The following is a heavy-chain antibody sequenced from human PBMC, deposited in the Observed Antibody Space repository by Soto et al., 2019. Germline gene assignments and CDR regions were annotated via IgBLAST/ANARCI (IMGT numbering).Heavy chain of an antibody. CDR3: AGIFWFGDLLFDY. V-gene: IGHV4-39*01. CDR2: IQYRGST. CDR1: DDSITSGAYY. J-gene: IGHJ4*02. D-gene: IGHD3-10*01. Sequence: HLQLQESGPGLVKPSETLSLTCTVSDDSITSGAYYWGLIRQPPGKGLEWIGTIQYRGSTYYNPSLRSRATMSLDTSNNQYSLRLSSVTAAYTAVYFCAGIFWFGDLLFDYWGPGTLVTVSS.